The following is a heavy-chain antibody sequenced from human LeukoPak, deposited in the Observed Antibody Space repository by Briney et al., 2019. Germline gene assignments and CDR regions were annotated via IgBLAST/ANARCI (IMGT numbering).Heavy chain of an antibody. D-gene: IGHD2-2*01. V-gene: IGHV3-7*03. J-gene: IGHJ6*04. CDR3: ARRALRYCSSTSCPAQYYGVDV. CDR2: IKEDGSEK. Sequence: GGSLRLSCAASGLIFSSYWMSWLRQAPGKGLEGVANIKEDGSEKYYVDSVKGRFTISRDNAKNSLYLQTNSLRAEDTAVYYCARRALRYCSSTSCPAQYYGVDVWGKGTTVTVSS. CDR1: GLIFSSYW.